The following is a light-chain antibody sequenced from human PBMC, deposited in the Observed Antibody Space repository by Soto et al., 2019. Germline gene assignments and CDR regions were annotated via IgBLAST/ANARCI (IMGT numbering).Light chain of an antibody. CDR3: QHYNTSTWT. V-gene: IGKV1-5*03. CDR1: QSISTY. J-gene: IGKJ1*01. Sequence: DIQMTQSPSTLSASVGDRVSITCRASQSISTYLAWYQQKPGKAPKLLIYKASSLGSGVPSRFSGSGSGTDFTLTISSLQPDDSATYYCQHYNTSTWTFGLGTRVE. CDR2: KAS.